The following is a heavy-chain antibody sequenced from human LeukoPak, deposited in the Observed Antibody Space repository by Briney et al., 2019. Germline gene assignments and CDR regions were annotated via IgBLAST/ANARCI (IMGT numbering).Heavy chain of an antibody. D-gene: IGHD1-14*01. Sequence: RPGGSLRLSCAASGFTFSNYPMNWVRQAPGKGVEWVSAITSDGRRTYNADSVKGRFTISRDNSKNTLYLQMNGLRADDTAVYYCAKGNTITPDYWGQGTLVTVSS. CDR1: GFTFSNYP. CDR3: AKGNTITPDY. CDR2: ITSDGRRT. V-gene: IGHV3-23*01. J-gene: IGHJ4*02.